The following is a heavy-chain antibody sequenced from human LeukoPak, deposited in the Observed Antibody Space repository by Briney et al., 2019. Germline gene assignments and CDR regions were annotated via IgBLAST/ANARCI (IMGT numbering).Heavy chain of an antibody. V-gene: IGHV1-46*01. CDR1: GYTFTNYY. Sequence: ASVKVSCKTSGYTFTNYYLHWVRQAPGHGLEWMAIINPSDGGTYYEQKLQGRVTVTRDTSTSTVYMELSSLRSEDTAVYYCARDTRTMTAVTRGQHYYYGLDVWGQGTTVTVSS. CDR2: INPSDGGT. J-gene: IGHJ6*02. D-gene: IGHD4-17*01. CDR3: ARDTRTMTAVTRGQHYYYGLDV.